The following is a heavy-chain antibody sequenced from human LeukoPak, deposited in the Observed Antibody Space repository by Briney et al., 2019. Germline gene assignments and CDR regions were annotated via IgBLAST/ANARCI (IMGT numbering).Heavy chain of an antibody. CDR3: ARDGGGYRALDP. V-gene: IGHV4-4*02. J-gene: IGHJ5*02. Sequence: SGTLSLTCAVSGGSISSSNWWSWVRQPPGKGLEGIGEIYHSGSTNYNPSLKSRVTISVDKSKNQFSLKLTSVTAADTAVYYCARDGGGYRALDPWGQGTLVTVSS. CDR2: IYHSGST. D-gene: IGHD5-12*01. CDR1: GGSISSSNW.